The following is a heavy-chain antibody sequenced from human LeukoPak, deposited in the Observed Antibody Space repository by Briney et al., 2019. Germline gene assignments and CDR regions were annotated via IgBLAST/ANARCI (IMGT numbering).Heavy chain of an antibody. J-gene: IGHJ5*02. V-gene: IGHV1-2*02. CDR2: INPNSGGT. CDR3: ARDDPHGMVVVIGGFDP. Sequence: ASVKVSCKASGYTFTGYYMHWVRQAPGQGLEWMGWINPNSGGTNYAQKFQGRVTMTRDTSISTAYMELSRLRSDDTAVYYCARDDPHGMVVVIGGFDPWGQGTLVTVSS. CDR1: GYTFTGYY. D-gene: IGHD2-15*01.